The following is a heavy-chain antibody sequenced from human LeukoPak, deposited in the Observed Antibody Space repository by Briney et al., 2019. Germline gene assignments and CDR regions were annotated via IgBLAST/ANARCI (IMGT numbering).Heavy chain of an antibody. D-gene: IGHD3-22*01. CDR1: GYTLTELS. V-gene: IGHV1-24*01. CDR3: ATGLTYYYDSSGYRHWYFDL. CDR2: FDPEDGET. J-gene: IGHJ2*01. Sequence: ASVKVSCKVSGYTLTELSMHWVRQAPGKGLEWMGGFDPEDGETIYAQRFQGRVTMTEDTSTDTAYMELSSLRSEDTAVYYCATGLTYYYDSSGYRHWYFDLWGRGTLVTVSS.